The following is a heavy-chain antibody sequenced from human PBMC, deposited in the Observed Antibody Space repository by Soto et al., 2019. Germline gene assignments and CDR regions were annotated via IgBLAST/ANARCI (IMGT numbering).Heavy chain of an antibody. CDR1: GYSFTSYF. CDR2: VNPSGGST. V-gene: IGHV1-46*01. D-gene: IGHD3-10*01. CDR3: ARDGVPFYFDS. J-gene: IGHJ4*02. Sequence: ASVNVSCKASGYSFTSYFMHWVRQAPGQGLEWMGIVNPSGGSTTYAQKFQGRVTMTRDTSTSTVYMELSSLRSEDTAVYYCARDGVPFYFDSWGQGTLVTVSS.